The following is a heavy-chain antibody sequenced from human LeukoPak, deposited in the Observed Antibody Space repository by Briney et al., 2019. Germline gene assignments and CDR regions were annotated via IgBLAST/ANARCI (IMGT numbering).Heavy chain of an antibody. CDR2: INPNSGGT. J-gene: IGHJ5*02. Sequence: GASVKVSCKASGYTFTGYYMHWVRQVPGQGLEWMGWINPNSGGTNYAQKFQGRVTMTRDTSISTAYMELSRLRSDDTAVYYCARGHKSRPNYYGRGFDPWGQGTLVTVSS. CDR3: ARGHKSRPNYYGRGFDP. D-gene: IGHD3-10*01. V-gene: IGHV1-2*02. CDR1: GYTFTGYY.